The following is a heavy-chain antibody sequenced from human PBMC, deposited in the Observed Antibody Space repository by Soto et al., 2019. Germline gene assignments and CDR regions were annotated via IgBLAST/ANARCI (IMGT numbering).Heavy chain of an antibody. D-gene: IGHD2-8*02. CDR2: INHSGST. CDR1: GGSFSGYY. J-gene: IGHJ4*02. CDR3: ARDKITGLFDY. V-gene: IGHV4-34*01. Sequence: QVQLQQWGAGLLKPSETLSLTCAVYGGSFSGYYWTWIRQPPGTGLEWSGEINHSGSTNYNPSLKSRVTISVDTSKNQFSLKPTSVTAADTAVYYCARDKITGLFDYWGQGTLVTVSS.